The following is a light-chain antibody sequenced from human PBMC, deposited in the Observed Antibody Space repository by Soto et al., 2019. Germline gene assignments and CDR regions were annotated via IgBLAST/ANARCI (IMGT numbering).Light chain of an antibody. Sequence: DIVLTQSPATLSLSPGDRATLSCRASQTISDHLAWYQQKRGQPPRLLISDASNRATGVQARFSGSGSGTDFTLTISSLEPEDFAVYYCQHRANWPPGATFGGGTMVQI. CDR2: DAS. V-gene: IGKV3-11*01. CDR1: QTISDH. J-gene: IGKJ4*01. CDR3: QHRANWPPGAT.